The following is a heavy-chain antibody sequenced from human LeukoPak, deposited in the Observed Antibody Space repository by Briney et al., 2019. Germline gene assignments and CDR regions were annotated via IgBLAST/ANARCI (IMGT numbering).Heavy chain of an antibody. CDR2: MSPSTGNT. J-gene: IGHJ4*02. CDR3: VGGAPNWGFDF. Sequence: ASVKVSCKASGYTFTSYDINWVRQAPGQGFEWMGWMSPSTGNTGYAQKFQGRVTMTGYTSVSTAYMELSSLRSEDTAVYYCVGGAPNWGFDFWGQGTLVTVSS. CDR1: GYTFTSYD. V-gene: IGHV1-8*01. D-gene: IGHD7-27*01.